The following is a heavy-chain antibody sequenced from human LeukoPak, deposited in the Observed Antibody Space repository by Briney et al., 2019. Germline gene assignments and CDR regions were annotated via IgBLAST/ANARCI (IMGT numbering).Heavy chain of an antibody. CDR3: ATPLRLRGCFDY. D-gene: IGHD5-12*01. CDR2: FDLEDGET. J-gene: IGHJ4*02. CDR1: GYTLTELS. V-gene: IGHV1-24*01. Sequence: ASVKVSCKVSGYTLTELSMHWVRQAPGKGLEWMGGFDLEDGETIYAQKFQGRVTMTEDTSTDTTYMELSSLRSEDTAVYYCATPLRLRGCFDYWGQGTLVTVSS.